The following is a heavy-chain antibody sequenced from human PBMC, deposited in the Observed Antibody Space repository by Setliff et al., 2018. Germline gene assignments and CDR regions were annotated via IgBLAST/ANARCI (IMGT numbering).Heavy chain of an antibody. Sequence: SETLSLTCTVYGVSLSDYYWGRVRQSPGKGLDWIGEINHSGNTNYDPSLEGRISISVDTSKRQFSLKLSSVTAADMAVYYCRLWSGYYKNDYWTQGTVVTVSS. J-gene: IGHJ4*02. CDR1: GVSLSDYY. CDR2: INHSGNT. V-gene: IGHV4-34*01. CDR3: RLWSGYYKNDY. D-gene: IGHD3-3*01.